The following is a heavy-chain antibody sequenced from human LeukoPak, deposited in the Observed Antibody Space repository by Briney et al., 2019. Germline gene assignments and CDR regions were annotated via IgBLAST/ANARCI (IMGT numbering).Heavy chain of an antibody. Sequence: ASVKVSCKASGGTFSNYAITWVRQAPGQGLEWMGRIIPIFKIADYTQKFQGRVTITADKTTSTAYMELSNLTSKDTAVYYCARAPAGMDVWGQGTTVIVSS. CDR2: IIPIFKIA. J-gene: IGHJ6*02. D-gene: IGHD1-14*01. V-gene: IGHV1-69*04. CDR1: GGTFSNYA. CDR3: ARAPAGMDV.